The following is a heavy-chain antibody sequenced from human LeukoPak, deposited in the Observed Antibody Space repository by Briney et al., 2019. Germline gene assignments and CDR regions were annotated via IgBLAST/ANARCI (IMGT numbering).Heavy chain of an antibody. Sequence: ASVKVSCKASGYTFTGYYMHWVRQAPGQGLEWMGWINPNSGGTNYAQKFQGWVTMTRDTSISTAYMELSRLRSEDTAVYYCARNDYDGDDAFDIWGQGTMVTVSS. CDR2: INPNSGGT. J-gene: IGHJ3*02. CDR3: ARNDYDGDDAFDI. D-gene: IGHD4-17*01. CDR1: GYTFTGYY. V-gene: IGHV1-2*04.